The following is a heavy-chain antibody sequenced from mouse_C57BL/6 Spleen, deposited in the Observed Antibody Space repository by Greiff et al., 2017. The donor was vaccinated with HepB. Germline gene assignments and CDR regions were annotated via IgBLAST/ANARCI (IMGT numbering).Heavy chain of an antibody. D-gene: IGHD2-1*01. CDR3: ASSLPYGNYLAGFAY. V-gene: IGHV1-81*01. CDR1: GYTFTSYG. Sequence: QVQLQQSGAELARPGASVKLSCKASGYTFTSYGISWVKQRTGQGLEWIGEIYPRSGNTYYNEKFKGKATLTADKSSSTAYMELRSLTSEDSAVYFCASSLPYGNYLAGFAYWGQGTLVTVSA. CDR2: IYPRSGNT. J-gene: IGHJ3*01.